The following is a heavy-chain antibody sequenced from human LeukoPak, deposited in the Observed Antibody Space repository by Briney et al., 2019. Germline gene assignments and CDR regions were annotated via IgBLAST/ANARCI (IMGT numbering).Heavy chain of an antibody. Sequence: SETLSLTCTVSGGSIGSFYWSWIRQPPEKGLEWIGYIYNSGSNNYNPSLKSRVTISVDTSKNQFSLKLSSVTAADTAVYYCARTYDSSGYYPYYFDYWGQGTLVTVSS. CDR2: IYNSGSN. V-gene: IGHV4-59*08. D-gene: IGHD3-22*01. CDR1: GGSIGSFY. CDR3: ARTYDSSGYYPYYFDY. J-gene: IGHJ4*02.